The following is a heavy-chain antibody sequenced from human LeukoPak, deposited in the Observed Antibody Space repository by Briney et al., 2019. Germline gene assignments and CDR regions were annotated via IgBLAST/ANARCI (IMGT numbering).Heavy chain of an antibody. CDR1: GGSISSYY. CDR2: IYYSGST. V-gene: IGHV4-59*01. J-gene: IGHJ4*02. CDR3: AREDSSWSGGYFDY. Sequence: SETLSLTCTVSGGSISSYYWSWIRQPPGKGLEWIGYIYYSGSTNYNPSLKSRVTISVDTSKNQFSLKLSSVTAADTAVYYCAREDSSWSGGYFDYWGQGTLVTVSS. D-gene: IGHD6-6*01.